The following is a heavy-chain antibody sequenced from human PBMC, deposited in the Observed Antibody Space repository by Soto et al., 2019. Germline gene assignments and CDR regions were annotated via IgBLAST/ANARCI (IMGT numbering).Heavy chain of an antibody. V-gene: IGHV4-59*04. CDR2: IYSSETT. CDR3: ARLNGYCVSTNCHGYYGMDV. D-gene: IGHD2-2*03. Sequence: PSETLSRTCTASGSTISSYCWSWIRQPQGKGLERNGSIYSSETTYYHPSLLSRVTISVDTSKNEFSLRLGSVTAADTAVYYCARLNGYCVSTNCHGYYGMDVWGQGTTVT. CDR1: GSTISSYC. J-gene: IGHJ6*02.